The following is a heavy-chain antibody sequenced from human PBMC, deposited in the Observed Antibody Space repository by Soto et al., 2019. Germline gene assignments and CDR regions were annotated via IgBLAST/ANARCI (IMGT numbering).Heavy chain of an antibody. CDR1: GVSISSYY. J-gene: IGHJ5*01. V-gene: IGHV4-59*01. Sequence: QVQLQESGPGLVKPSETLSLTCTVSGVSISSYYWSWIRQPPGKGLVWIGFIFYSGSTSYNPSLKSRVTISIDTSEYQLSRKLISVTVVDTAVYYCASMNGDHVLSFDSLGQGTRV. CDR2: IFYSGST. D-gene: IGHD3-10*01. CDR3: ASMNGDHVLSFDS.